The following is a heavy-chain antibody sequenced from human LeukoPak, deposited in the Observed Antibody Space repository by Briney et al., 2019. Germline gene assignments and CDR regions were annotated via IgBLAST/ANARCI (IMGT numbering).Heavy chain of an antibody. CDR1: GFTFRSYA. Sequence: GGSLRLSCAASGFTFRSYAMHWVRQAPGKGLEWVAVISYDGSNKYYADSVKGRFTISRDNSKNTLYLQMNSLRAEDTAVYYCADKDYWGQGTLVTVSS. V-gene: IGHV3-30*04. CDR2: ISYDGSNK. J-gene: IGHJ4*02. CDR3: ADKDY.